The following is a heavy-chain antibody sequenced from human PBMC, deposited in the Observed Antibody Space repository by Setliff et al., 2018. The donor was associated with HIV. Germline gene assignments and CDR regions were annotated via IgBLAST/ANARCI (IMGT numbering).Heavy chain of an antibody. V-gene: IGHV4-30-4*08. CDR2: IYNSGST. J-gene: IGHJ5*02. CDR3: AREGCSGGWYTNWFDP. Sequence: PSETLSLTCTVSGGSISSGDYYWTWIRQPPGKGLEWIGYIYNSGSTYYEPSLRGRVTISIDRSKNQFSLKLSSVTAADTAVYYCAREGCSGGWYTNWFDPWGQGTLVTVSS. CDR1: GGSISSGDYY. D-gene: IGHD2-15*01.